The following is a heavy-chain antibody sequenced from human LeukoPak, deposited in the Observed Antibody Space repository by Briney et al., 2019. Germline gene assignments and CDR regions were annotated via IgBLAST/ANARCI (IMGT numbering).Heavy chain of an antibody. CDR2: ISSGGSAI. V-gene: IGHV3-48*03. D-gene: IGHD3-3*01. CDR1: GFTLSNFD. J-gene: IGHJ4*02. CDR3: AQRFAY. Sequence: GGSLRLSCAASGFTLSNFDMNWVRQAPGKGLEWVSYISSGGSAIYCTDSVKGRFTISRDNAKNSLYLQMNSLRAEDTAVYYCAQRFAYWGQGTLVTVSS.